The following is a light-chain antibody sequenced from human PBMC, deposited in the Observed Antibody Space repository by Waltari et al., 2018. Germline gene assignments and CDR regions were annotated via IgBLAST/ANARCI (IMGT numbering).Light chain of an antibody. Sequence: DVQMTQSPSTLSASVGDRVTITSRASQSVSVWLAWYQQKPGKAPKLLIYEASSLASGVPSRFSGSGSGTEFTLTISGLQPDDFATYYCQQYNSLSSFGQGTKVEIK. V-gene: IGKV1-5*03. J-gene: IGKJ1*01. CDR2: EAS. CDR3: QQYNSLSS. CDR1: QSVSVW.